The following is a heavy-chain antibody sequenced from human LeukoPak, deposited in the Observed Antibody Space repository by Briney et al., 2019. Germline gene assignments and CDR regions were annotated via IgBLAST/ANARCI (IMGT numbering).Heavy chain of an antibody. CDR2: FDPENGEA. J-gene: IGHJ4*02. CDR1: GYSLSELS. Sequence: ASVKVSCKVSGYSLSELSMHWVRQAPGKGLEWMGGFDPENGEAVYAQKFQGRVTMTEDTSTDTSYMELNSLKSEDTAVYYCAAGGVYDLLDNWGQRTLVTVSS. CDR3: AAGGVYDLLDN. V-gene: IGHV1-24*01. D-gene: IGHD2-8*01.